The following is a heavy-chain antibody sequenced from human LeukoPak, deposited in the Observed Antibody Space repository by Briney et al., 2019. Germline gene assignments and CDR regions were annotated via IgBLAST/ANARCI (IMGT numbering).Heavy chain of an antibody. D-gene: IGHD3-22*01. Sequence: GGSLRLSCAASGFTFSSYAMNWVCQAPGRGLEWVSGFSGSGGTTYYADSVKGRFTISRDNSKNTLYLQMNSLRAEDTAVYYCASQGGTYYYDSSGYYHDYWGQGTLVTVSS. CDR3: ASQGGTYYYDSSGYYHDY. CDR2: FSGSGGTT. J-gene: IGHJ4*02. CDR1: GFTFSSYA. V-gene: IGHV3-23*01.